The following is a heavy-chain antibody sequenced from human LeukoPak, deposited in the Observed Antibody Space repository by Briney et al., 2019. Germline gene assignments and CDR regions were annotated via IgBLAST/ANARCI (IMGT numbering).Heavy chain of an antibody. CDR3: ARDPSLSGSYYSLGN. Sequence: ASVKLFCKASGYTFTSYYMHWARQAPGQGLEYMEKIIPILGIANYAQKFQGRVTITADKSTSTAYMELSSLRSEDTAVYYCARDPSLSGSYYSLGNWGQGTLVTVSS. CDR2: IIPILGIA. CDR1: GYTFTSYY. D-gene: IGHD3-10*01. V-gene: IGHV1-69*04. J-gene: IGHJ4*02.